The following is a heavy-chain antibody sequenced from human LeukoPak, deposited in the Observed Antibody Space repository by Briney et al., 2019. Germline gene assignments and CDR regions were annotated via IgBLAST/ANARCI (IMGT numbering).Heavy chain of an antibody. CDR3: ARWDYYDSSGYSR. D-gene: IGHD3-22*01. J-gene: IGHJ4*02. V-gene: IGHV3-74*01. CDR1: GSTFSSYW. CDR2: INSDGSST. Sequence: GGSLRLSCAASGSTFSSYWMHWVRQAPGKGLVWVSRINSDGSSTSYADSVKGRFTISRDNAKNTLYLQMNSLRAEDTAVYYCARWDYYDSSGYSRWGQGTLVTVSS.